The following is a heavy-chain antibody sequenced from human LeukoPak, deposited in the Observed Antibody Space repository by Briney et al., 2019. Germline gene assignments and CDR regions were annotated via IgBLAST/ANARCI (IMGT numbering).Heavy chain of an antibody. CDR1: GGSISNYY. J-gene: IGHJ4*02. V-gene: IGHV4-4*07. CDR3: ARFHGSGFYLDY. D-gene: IGHD3-10*01. Sequence: PSETLSLTCTVSGGSISNYYWSRVRQPAGKGLEWIGRIYISGSTNYNPSLKSRVTISVDKSKNQFSLKLSSVTAADTAVYYCARFHGSGFYLDYWGQGTLVTVSS. CDR2: IYISGST.